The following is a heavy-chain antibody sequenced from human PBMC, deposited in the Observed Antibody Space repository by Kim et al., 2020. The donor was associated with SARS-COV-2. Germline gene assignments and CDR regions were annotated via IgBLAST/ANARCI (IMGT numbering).Heavy chain of an antibody. CDR2: IYYRGST. CDR3: AREGPGTLNWFDP. D-gene: IGHD6-13*01. Sequence: SETLYLTCSVSGGSISSSRYYWGWIRQPPGKGLEWIGSIYYRGSTYYNPSLKSRVTIFVDTSKNQFSLKLSSVTAADTAVYYCAREGPGTLNWFDPWGQGTLVTASS. V-gene: IGHV4-39*01. J-gene: IGHJ5*02. CDR1: GGSISSSRYY.